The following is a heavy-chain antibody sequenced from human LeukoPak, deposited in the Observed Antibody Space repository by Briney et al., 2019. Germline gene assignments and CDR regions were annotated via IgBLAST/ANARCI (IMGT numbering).Heavy chain of an antibody. J-gene: IGHJ5*02. CDR2: IIPIFGTA. V-gene: IGHV1-69*13. D-gene: IGHD4-23*01. CDR3: ARDISVAYGGNSAFDP. Sequence: ASVKVSCKASGGTFSSYAISWVRQAPGQGLEWMGGIIPIFGTANYAQKFQGRVTVTADESTSTAYMELSSLRSEDTAVYYCARDISVAYGGNSAFDPWGQGTLVTVSS. CDR1: GGTFSSYA.